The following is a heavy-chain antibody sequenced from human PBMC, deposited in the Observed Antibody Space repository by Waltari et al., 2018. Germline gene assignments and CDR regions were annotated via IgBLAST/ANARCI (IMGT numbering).Heavy chain of an antibody. V-gene: IGHV4-34*01. J-gene: IGHJ6*03. CDR3: ARANTIFGVIRTWYYMDV. CDR1: GGSFSGYY. D-gene: IGHD3-3*01. Sequence: QVQLQQWGAGLLKPSETLSLTCVVSGGSFSGYYWSWIRQPPGKGLEWIGEMNHSGRTNSNPSLTSRVTISIDTSKIQFYLKLRAVTVADTAVYYCARANTIFGVIRTWYYMDVWGKGTPVTVSS. CDR2: MNHSGRT.